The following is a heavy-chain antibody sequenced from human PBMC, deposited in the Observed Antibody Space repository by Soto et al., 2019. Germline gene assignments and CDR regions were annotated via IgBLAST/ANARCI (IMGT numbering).Heavy chain of an antibody. Sequence: QVQVVQSGPELKKPGASVKVSCKAQGYIFTKYGIGWVRQAPGHGLEWMGLINVYNGDRKVAQKFQDSVSMTTATATDTAYMELKSLRSGDTAVYYCARLQLGGDRMLNWFDPWGQGTLVTVSS. CDR2: INVYNGDR. J-gene: IGHJ5*02. CDR3: ARLQLGGDRMLNWFDP. V-gene: IGHV1-18*01. CDR1: GYIFTKYG. D-gene: IGHD2-21*02.